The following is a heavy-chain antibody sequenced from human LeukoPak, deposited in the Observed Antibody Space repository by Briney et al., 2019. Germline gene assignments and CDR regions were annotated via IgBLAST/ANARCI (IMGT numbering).Heavy chain of an antibody. J-gene: IGHJ4*02. CDR1: GFTFDDYG. CDR2: INWNGGST. CDR3: ARRVYYGSGSYYCDY. Sequence: PGGSLRLSCAASGFTFDDYGMSWVRQAPGKGLEWVSGINWNGGSTGYADSVKGRFTISRDNAKNSLYLQMNSLRAEDTALYYSARRVYYGSGSYYCDYWGQGTLVTVSS. V-gene: IGHV3-20*04. D-gene: IGHD3-10*01.